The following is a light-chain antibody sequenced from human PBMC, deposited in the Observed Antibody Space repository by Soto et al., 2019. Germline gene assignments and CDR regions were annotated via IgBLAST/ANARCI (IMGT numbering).Light chain of an antibody. CDR1: QSLSSY. V-gene: IGKV3-11*01. CDR2: DAS. Sequence: EIVLTQSPATLSLSPGERATLSCRASQSLSSYLAWYQQKPGQAPRLLIYDASNRATGIPARFSGSGSGTDFTLTISSLEPEDFAVDYCQHRSNWPPLTFGGGTKVEIK. CDR3: QHRSNWPPLT. J-gene: IGKJ4*01.